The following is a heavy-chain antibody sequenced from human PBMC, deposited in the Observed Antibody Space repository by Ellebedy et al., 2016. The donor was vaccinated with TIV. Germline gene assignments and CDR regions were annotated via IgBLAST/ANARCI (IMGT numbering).Heavy chain of an antibody. Sequence: GGSLRLSXAASGFTFSSYGMHWVRQAPGKGLEWVAVIWYDGSNKYYADSVKGRFTISRDNSKNTLYLQMNSLRAEDTAVYYCAREPMVRGVIRRGYAMDVWGQGITVTVSS. J-gene: IGHJ6*02. CDR2: IWYDGSNK. CDR1: GFTFSSYG. CDR3: AREPMVRGVIRRGYAMDV. V-gene: IGHV3-33*01. D-gene: IGHD3-10*01.